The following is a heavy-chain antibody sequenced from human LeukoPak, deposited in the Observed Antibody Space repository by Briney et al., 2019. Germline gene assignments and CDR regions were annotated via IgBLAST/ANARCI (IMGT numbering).Heavy chain of an antibody. Sequence: GRSLRLSCAASGFTFSSYAMHWVRQAPGKGLEWVAVISYDGSNKYYADSVKGRFTISRDNSKNTQYLQMNSLRAEDTAVYYCARVMITFGGVIGNLDYWGQGTLITVSS. CDR2: ISYDGSNK. D-gene: IGHD3-16*02. CDR1: GFTFSSYA. J-gene: IGHJ4*02. CDR3: ARVMITFGGVIGNLDY. V-gene: IGHV3-30*04.